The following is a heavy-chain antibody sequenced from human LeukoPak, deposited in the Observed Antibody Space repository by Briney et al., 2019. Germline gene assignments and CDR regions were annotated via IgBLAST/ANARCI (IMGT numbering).Heavy chain of an antibody. V-gene: IGHV4-59*01. Sequence: SETLSLTCTVSGGSISSYCWSWIRQPPGKGLEWIGYIYYSGSTNYNPSLKSRVTISVDTSKNQFSLKLSSVTAADTAVYYCASGGYSSSSAHYYYYGMDVWGQGTTVTVSS. CDR1: GGSISSYC. D-gene: IGHD6-6*01. CDR2: IYYSGST. J-gene: IGHJ6*02. CDR3: ASGGYSSSSAHYYYYGMDV.